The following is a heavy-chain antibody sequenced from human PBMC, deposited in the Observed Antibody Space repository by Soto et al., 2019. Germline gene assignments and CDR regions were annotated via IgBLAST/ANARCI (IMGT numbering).Heavy chain of an antibody. Sequence: QVQLVQSGPEVKKPGDSLKVSCKTSGYTFTTYGISWVRQAPGQGLEWMGWITTDKGKTTYAQKFQGRVTMTTDTSTSTAYMELRSLRSDDTAVYYCATRSPAFDYWGQGTLVTVSS. V-gene: IGHV1-18*01. CDR2: ITTDKGKT. CDR1: GYTFTTYG. CDR3: ATRSPAFDY. J-gene: IGHJ4*02.